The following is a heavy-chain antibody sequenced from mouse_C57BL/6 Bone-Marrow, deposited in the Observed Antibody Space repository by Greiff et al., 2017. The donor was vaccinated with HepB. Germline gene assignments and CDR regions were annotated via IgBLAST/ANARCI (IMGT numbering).Heavy chain of an antibody. Sequence: DVHLVESGGDLVKPGGSLKLSCAASGFTFSSYGMSWVRQTPDKKLVGVATFSSGGGYTYYTDSVKGRFTITRDNAKNTLYLQMNSLTSEDTAMYYCARIYDGYYGVFYAMDYWGQGTSVTVSS. CDR3: ARIYDGYYGVFYAMDY. CDR1: GFTFSSYG. D-gene: IGHD2-3*01. V-gene: IGHV5-6*01. CDR2: FSSGGGYT. J-gene: IGHJ4*01.